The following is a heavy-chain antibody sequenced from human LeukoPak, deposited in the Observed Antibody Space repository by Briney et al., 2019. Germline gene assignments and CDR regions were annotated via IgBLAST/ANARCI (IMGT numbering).Heavy chain of an antibody. Sequence: PGGSLRLSCAASGFSLSSYSMNWVRQAPGKGLEWVSSISSGSIYIYYADSVKGRFTISRDNAKNSLFLQMNSLRAEDSAVYFCARGGVQQWLQDYWGQGTLVTVSS. J-gene: IGHJ4*02. CDR3: ARGGVQQWLQDY. V-gene: IGHV3-21*01. D-gene: IGHD5-18*01. CDR2: ISSGSIYI. CDR1: GFSLSSYS.